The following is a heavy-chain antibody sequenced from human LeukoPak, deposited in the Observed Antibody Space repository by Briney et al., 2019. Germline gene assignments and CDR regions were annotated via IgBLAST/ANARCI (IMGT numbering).Heavy chain of an antibody. V-gene: IGHV4-39*01. J-gene: IGHJ4*02. Sequence: SETLSLTCTVAAASTSSRGSYWGWLREPPGKGLVWIGSINYSGNTYHNPSVKSRVTIYVDTSKNQFSLSLNSVTAADTAVYYCASQPTTVIGVDYWGQGTLVTVSS. CDR3: ASQPTTVIGVDY. D-gene: IGHD4-11*01. CDR1: AASTSSRGSY. CDR2: INYSGNT.